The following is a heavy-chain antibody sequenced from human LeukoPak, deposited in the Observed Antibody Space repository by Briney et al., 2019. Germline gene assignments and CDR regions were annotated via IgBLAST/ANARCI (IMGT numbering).Heavy chain of an antibody. CDR1: GYTFTSYA. CDR2: INTNTGNP. D-gene: IGHD3-3*01. Sequence: ASVKVSCKASGYTFTSYAMNWVRQAPGQGLEWMGWINTNTGNPTYAQGFTGRFVFSLDTSVGTAYLQISSLKAEDTAVYYCARDIGFGWSGYLEDWYFDLWGRGTLVTVSS. V-gene: IGHV7-4-1*02. CDR3: ARDIGFGWSGYLEDWYFDL. J-gene: IGHJ2*01.